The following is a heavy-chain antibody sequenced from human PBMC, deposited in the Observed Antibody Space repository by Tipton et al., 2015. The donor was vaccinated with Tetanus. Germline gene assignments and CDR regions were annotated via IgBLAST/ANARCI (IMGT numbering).Heavy chain of an antibody. Sequence: QLVQSGAEMKKPGASVKVSCKASGYTFTGYYIYWVRQAPGQGLEWMGWIDPNSGGTVYAQKFQGRVTMTRDTSISTAYMELRGLRFDDTAVYYCARDRGDYIYYGMDVWGPGTTVTVS. J-gene: IGHJ6*02. V-gene: IGHV1-2*02. CDR3: ARDRGDYIYYGMDV. D-gene: IGHD3-22*01. CDR2: IDPNSGGT. CDR1: GYTFTGYY.